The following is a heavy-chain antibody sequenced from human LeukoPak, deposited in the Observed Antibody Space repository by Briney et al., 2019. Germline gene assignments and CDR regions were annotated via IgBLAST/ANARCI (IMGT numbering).Heavy chain of an antibody. J-gene: IGHJ4*02. V-gene: IGHV3-33*01. D-gene: IGHD2-2*01. CDR2: IWYDGSNK. Sequence: GGSLRLSCAASGFTFSSYGMHWVRQAPGKGLEWVAVIWYDGSNKYYADSVKGRFTISRDNSKNTLYLQMNSLRAEDTAVYCCAREGLGQLPDYWGQGTLVTVSS. CDR1: GFTFSSYG. CDR3: AREGLGQLPDY.